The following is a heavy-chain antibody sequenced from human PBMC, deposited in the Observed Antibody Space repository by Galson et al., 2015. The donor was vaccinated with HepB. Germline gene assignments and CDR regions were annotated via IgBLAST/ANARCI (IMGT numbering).Heavy chain of an antibody. CDR3: ARGSSSPGHYYYYMDV. D-gene: IGHD6-6*01. CDR2: MNPNSGNT. J-gene: IGHJ6*03. V-gene: IGHV1-8*01. Sequence: SVKVSCKASGYTFTSYDINWVRQATGQGLEWMGWMNPNSGNTGYAQKFQGRVTMTRNTSISTAYMELSSLRSEDTAVYYCARGSSSPGHYYYYMDVWGKGTTVTVSS. CDR1: GYTFTSYD.